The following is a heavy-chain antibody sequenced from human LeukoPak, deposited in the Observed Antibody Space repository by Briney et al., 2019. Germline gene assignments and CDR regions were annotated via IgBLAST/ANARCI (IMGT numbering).Heavy chain of an antibody. CDR1: GFTFSTYN. CDR3: ATSGNYYLKY. J-gene: IGHJ4*02. V-gene: IGHV3-48*02. D-gene: IGHD1-26*01. CDR2: ITSSSTNI. Sequence: GGSLRLSCAASGFTFSTYNMNWVRQAPGKGLEWVSHITSSSTNIYYADSVKGRFTISRDNAKNALSLQMNSLRDEDTAVYYCATSGNYYLKYWGQGTLVTVFS.